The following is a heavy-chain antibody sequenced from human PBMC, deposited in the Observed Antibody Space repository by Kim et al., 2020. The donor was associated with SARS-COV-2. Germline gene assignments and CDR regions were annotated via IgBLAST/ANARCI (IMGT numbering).Heavy chain of an antibody. CDR2: INRNGGST. D-gene: IGHD3-16*01. J-gene: IGHJ5*02. Sequence: WGSLRLSCAVSGFTFDNYGMSWVRQAPGKGLEWVSGINRNGGSTGYADSVKGRFTISRDNAKNSLFLQMNSPRAEDTALYHCVRGYAGGPFDLWGQGTMV. V-gene: IGHV3-20*01. CDR3: VRGYAGGPFDL. CDR1: GFTFDNYG.